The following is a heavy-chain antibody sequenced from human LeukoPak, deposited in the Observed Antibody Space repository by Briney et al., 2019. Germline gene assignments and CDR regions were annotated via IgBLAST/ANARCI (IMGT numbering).Heavy chain of an antibody. CDR3: ASRSIVGAAYYFDY. J-gene: IGHJ4*02. Sequence: GGSLRLSCAASGFTFSSYAMSWVRQAPGKGLEWVALIGGRTANTYYADSVKGRFTISRDNSKNTLYLQMNSLRAEDTAVYYCASRSIVGAAYYFDYWGQGTLVTVSS. CDR2: IGGRTANT. CDR1: GFTFSSYA. D-gene: IGHD1-26*01. V-gene: IGHV3-23*01.